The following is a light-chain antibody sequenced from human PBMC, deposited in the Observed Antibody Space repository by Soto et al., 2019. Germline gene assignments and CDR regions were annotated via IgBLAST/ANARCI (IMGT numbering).Light chain of an antibody. Sequence: QSVLTQPASVSGSPGQSITISCTGTSSDVGGYNYVSWYQQHPGKAPKLMIYDVRNRPLGISNRFSGSKSGNTASLTISGLQAEDEADYYCSSYTSSSAKVVFGGGTKLTVL. CDR2: DVR. V-gene: IGLV2-14*01. CDR1: SSDVGGYNY. CDR3: SSYTSSSAKVV. J-gene: IGLJ2*01.